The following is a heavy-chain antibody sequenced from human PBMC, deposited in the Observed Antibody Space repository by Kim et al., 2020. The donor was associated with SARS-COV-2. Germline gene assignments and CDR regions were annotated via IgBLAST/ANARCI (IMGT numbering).Heavy chain of an antibody. CDR3: ARPITGTRYGMDV. V-gene: IGHV1-2*02. Sequence: AMQFKGRVTMTRDTSISTAYMELSRLRSEDTAVYDCARPITGTRYGMDVWGQGTTVTVSS. J-gene: IGHJ6*02. D-gene: IGHD1-7*01.